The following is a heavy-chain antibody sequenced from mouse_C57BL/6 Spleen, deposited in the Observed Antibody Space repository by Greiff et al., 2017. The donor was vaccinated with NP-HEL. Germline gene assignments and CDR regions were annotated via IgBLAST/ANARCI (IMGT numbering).Heavy chain of an antibody. V-gene: IGHV1-52*01. CDR1: GYTFTSYW. D-gene: IGHD1-1*01. J-gene: IGHJ2*01. Sequence: QVQLQQPGAELVRPGSSVKLSCKASGYTFTSYWMHWVKQRPIQGLEWIGNIDPSDSETHYNQKFKDKATLTVDKSSSTAYMQLSSLTSEDSAVYYCARSGTVVAYYFDYWDQGTTLTVSS. CDR3: ARSGTVVAYYFDY. CDR2: IDPSDSET.